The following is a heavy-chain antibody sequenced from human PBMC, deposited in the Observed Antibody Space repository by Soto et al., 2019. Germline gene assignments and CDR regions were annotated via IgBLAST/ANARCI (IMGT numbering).Heavy chain of an antibody. Sequence: QVQLVQSGAEVKKPGSSVKVSCKASGGTFSSYTISWVRQAPGQGLEWMGRIIPILGIANYAQKFQGRVTITADKSTSTAYMELSSLRSEDTAVYYCARVPPYSGSYYDYWGQGTLVTVSS. CDR2: IIPILGIA. J-gene: IGHJ4*02. D-gene: IGHD1-26*01. CDR1: GGTFSSYT. V-gene: IGHV1-69*02. CDR3: ARVPPYSGSYYDY.